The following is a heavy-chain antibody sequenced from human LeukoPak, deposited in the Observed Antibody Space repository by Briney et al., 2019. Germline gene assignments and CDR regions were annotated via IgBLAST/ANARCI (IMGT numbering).Heavy chain of an antibody. J-gene: IGHJ4*02. D-gene: IGHD3-22*01. CDR3: AKSINSGSLLDY. CDR2: TRSDGRNN. CDR1: GFTFSNYG. Sequence: GGSLRLSCAASGFTFSNYGMHWVRQAPGRGLEWVAFTRSDGRNNYYVDSVRGRFTISRDNSKNTLYLQMNSLRVEDTAVYYCAKSINSGSLLDYWGQGTLVTVSS. V-gene: IGHV3-30*02.